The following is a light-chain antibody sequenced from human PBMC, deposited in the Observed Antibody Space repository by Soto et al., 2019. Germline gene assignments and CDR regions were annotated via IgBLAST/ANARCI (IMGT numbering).Light chain of an antibody. Sequence: QSALTQPRSVSGSPGQSVTISCTGTSSDVGHYNYVSWYQHHPGKAPKLMIYGVNERPSGVPDRFSGSKSGNTASLTISGLQAEDEADYHCCSYAGSYILVFGGGTKVTVL. CDR2: GVN. J-gene: IGLJ3*02. V-gene: IGLV2-11*01. CDR3: CSYAGSYILV. CDR1: SSDVGHYNY.